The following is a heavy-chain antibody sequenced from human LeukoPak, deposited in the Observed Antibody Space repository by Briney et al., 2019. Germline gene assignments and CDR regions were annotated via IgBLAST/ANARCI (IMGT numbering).Heavy chain of an antibody. J-gene: IGHJ6*02. CDR2: IYSDDNT. CDR1: GFTFSSYS. CDR3: ARDPPIKDV. V-gene: IGHV3-53*01. Sequence: PGGSLRLSCAASGFTFSSYSMNWVRQAPGKGLEWVSVIYSDDNTYYADSVKGRFTISRDNSMNTLYLQMNSLRAEDTAVYYCARDPPIKDVWGQGTTVTVSS.